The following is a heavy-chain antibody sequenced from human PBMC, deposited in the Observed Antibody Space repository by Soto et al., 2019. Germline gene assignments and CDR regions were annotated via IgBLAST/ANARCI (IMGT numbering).Heavy chain of an antibody. J-gene: IGHJ6*02. CDR1: GFTFSSYA. V-gene: IGHV3-30-3*01. CDR3: AREIYLGRGYYYYGMDV. Sequence: GGSLRLSCAASGFTFSSYAMHWVRQAPGKGLEWVAVISYDGSNKYYADSVKGRFTISRDNSKNTLYLQMNSLRAEDTAVYYCAREIYLGRGYYYYGMDVRGHAITVTV. D-gene: IGHD3-10*01. CDR2: ISYDGSNK.